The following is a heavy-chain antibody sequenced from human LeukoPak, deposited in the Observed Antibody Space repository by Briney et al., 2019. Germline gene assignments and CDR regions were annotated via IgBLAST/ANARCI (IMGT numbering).Heavy chain of an antibody. CDR1: TYTFTSHW. CDR3: ALHPAQGSGSLDF. CDR2: IFPGDSDT. V-gene: IGHV5-51*01. J-gene: IGHJ4*02. D-gene: IGHD3-10*01. Sequence: GESLKISCNGSTYTFTSHWIGWVRQMPGKGLEWMGIIFPGDSDTAYSPSFRGQVTISADQSINTAYLQWNSLKTSDTAIYYCALHPAQGSGSLDFWGQGTLVTVSS.